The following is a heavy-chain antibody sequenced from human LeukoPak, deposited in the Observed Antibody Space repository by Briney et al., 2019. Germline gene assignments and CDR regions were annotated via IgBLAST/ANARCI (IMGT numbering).Heavy chain of an antibody. D-gene: IGHD1-26*01. CDR3: ARDEVGAAH. CDR1: GGSFSVYY. J-gene: IGHJ4*02. Sequence: SETLSLTCAVYGGSFSVYYWSWIRQPPGKGLEWIGEINHSGNINYNPSLKSRVTISIDTSKNQFSLKLSSVTAADTAVYYCARDEVGAAHWGQGTLVTVSS. V-gene: IGHV4-34*01. CDR2: INHSGNI.